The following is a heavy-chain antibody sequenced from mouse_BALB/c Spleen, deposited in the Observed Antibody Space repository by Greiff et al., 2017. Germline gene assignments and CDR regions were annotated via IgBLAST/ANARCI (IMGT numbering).Heavy chain of an antibody. Sequence: EVKLMESGPSLVKPSQTLSLTCSVTGDSITSGYWNWIRKFPGNKLEYMGYISYSGSTYYNPSLKSRISITRDTSKNQYYLQLNSVTTEDTATYYCARYFNWDGYFDYWCQGTTLTVSS. V-gene: IGHV3-8*02. J-gene: IGHJ2*01. CDR3: ARYFNWDGYFDY. CDR1: GDSITSGY. D-gene: IGHD4-1*01. CDR2: ISYSGST.